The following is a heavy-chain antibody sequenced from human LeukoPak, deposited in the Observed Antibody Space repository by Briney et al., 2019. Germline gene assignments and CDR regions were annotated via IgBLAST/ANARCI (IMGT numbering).Heavy chain of an antibody. CDR3: AKDRRYSSSWYRYYFDY. D-gene: IGHD6-13*01. CDR1: GFTFSSYA. V-gene: IGHV3-23*01. J-gene: IGHJ4*02. Sequence: GGSLRLSCAASGFTFSSYAMNWVRQAPGKGLGWVSPISGGGGSTYYADSVKGRFTISRDNSKGTLYLQMNSLRAEDTAVYYCAKDRRYSSSWYRYYFDYWGQGTLVTVSS. CDR2: ISGGGGST.